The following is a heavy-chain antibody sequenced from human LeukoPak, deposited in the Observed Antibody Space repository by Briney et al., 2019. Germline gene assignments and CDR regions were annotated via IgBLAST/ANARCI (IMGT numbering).Heavy chain of an antibody. Sequence: PGGSLRLSCAASGFTFSSYAMHWVRQAPGKGLEWVSVISYDGSNKYYADSVKGRFTFSRDNSKNTRYLQMNSLRAEDTAVYYWATGGVVVPAAIQGKYYYYGMDVWGQGTTVTVSS. CDR3: ATGGVVVPAAIQGKYYYYGMDV. CDR1: GFTFSSYA. J-gene: IGHJ6*02. V-gene: IGHV3-30-3*01. D-gene: IGHD2-2*02. CDR2: ISYDGSNK.